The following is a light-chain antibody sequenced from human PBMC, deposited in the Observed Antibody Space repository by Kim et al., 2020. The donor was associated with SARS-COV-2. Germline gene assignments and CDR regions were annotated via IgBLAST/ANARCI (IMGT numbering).Light chain of an antibody. CDR1: QYIRND. V-gene: IGKV1-6*01. CDR2: GES. CDR3: LQSDTFPYT. J-gene: IGKJ2*01. Sequence: SAFVGDKFTITCRASQYIRNDLGWYRQIPGKAPNLLIYGESTLQSGVPSRFSGSGSGTNFTLTITCLQPEDFATYFCLQSDTFPYTFGPGTKLEI.